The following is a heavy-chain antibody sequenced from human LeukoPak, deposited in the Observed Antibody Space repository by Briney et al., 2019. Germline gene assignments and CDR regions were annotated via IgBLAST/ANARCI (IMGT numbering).Heavy chain of an antibody. CDR1: GFTFDDYA. Sequence: GGSLRLSCAASGFTFDDYAMHWVRQAPGKGLEWVSYITSTGGTIDYADSVKGRFTISRDNAKNSLYLQMNSLRAEDTAVYYCARACSGGSCSLYWGQGTLVTVSS. V-gene: IGHV3-48*01. CDR3: ARACSGGSCSLY. D-gene: IGHD2-15*01. J-gene: IGHJ4*02. CDR2: ITSTGGTI.